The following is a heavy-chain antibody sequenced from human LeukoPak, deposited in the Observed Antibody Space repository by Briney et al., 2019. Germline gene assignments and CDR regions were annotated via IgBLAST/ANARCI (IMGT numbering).Heavy chain of an antibody. D-gene: IGHD2/OR15-2a*01. V-gene: IGHV4-39*01. CDR2: IYHSGST. CDR3: ARRIVPTSFRY. Sequence: SETLSLTCSVSGGSISGSSFYWGWIRQPPGKGLEWIGSIYHSGSTYYNPSLKSRVTISVDTSKNQFSLKLSSVTAADTAVYYCARRIVPTSFRYWAQGSLVTVSS. CDR1: GGSISGSSFY. J-gene: IGHJ4*02.